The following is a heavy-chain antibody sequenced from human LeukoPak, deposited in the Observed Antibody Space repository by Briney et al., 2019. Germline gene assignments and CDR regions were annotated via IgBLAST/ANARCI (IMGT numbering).Heavy chain of an antibody. D-gene: IGHD7-27*01. V-gene: IGHV4-4*07. J-gene: IGHJ2*01. Sequence: PSETLSLTCTVSSYSLNTYYWTWLRQSAGQGLEWVGRIHASGTTNYNPSLTSRVTMSIATSKNQFSLNLTSVTAADSAVYYCARGLFLTAGTVNFDLWSRGTLVTVSS. CDR2: IHASGTT. CDR1: SYSLNTYY. CDR3: ARGLFLTAGTVNFDL.